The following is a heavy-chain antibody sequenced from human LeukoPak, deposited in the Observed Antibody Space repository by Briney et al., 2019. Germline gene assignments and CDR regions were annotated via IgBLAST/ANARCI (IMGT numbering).Heavy chain of an antibody. CDR2: IRYDGSNK. Sequence: PGGSLRLSCAASGFTFSSYGMHWVRQAPGKGLEWVAFIRYDGSNKYYADSVKGRFTISRDNSKNTLYLQMNSLRAEDTAVYYCAKDDATGYSYGYPHYWGQGTLATVSS. CDR3: AKDDATGYSYGYPHY. J-gene: IGHJ4*02. CDR1: GFTFSSYG. V-gene: IGHV3-30*02. D-gene: IGHD5-18*01.